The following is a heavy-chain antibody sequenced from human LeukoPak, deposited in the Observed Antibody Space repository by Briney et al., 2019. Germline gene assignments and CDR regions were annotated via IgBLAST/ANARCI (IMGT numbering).Heavy chain of an antibody. CDR2: INPSGGST. D-gene: IGHD5-18*01. V-gene: IGHV1-46*01. CDR1: GYTFTSYC. J-gene: IGHJ2*01. CDR3: ASERRGYSYGLTIGYFDL. Sequence: ASVKVSCKASGYTFTSYCMHWVRQAPGQGLEWMGIINPSGGSTSYAQKFQGRATMTRDTSTSTVYMELSSLRSEDTAVYYCASERRGYSYGLTIGYFDLWGRGTLVTVSS.